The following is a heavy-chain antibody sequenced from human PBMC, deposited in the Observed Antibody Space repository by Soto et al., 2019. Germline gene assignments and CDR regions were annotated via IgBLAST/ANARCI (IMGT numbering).Heavy chain of an antibody. J-gene: IGHJ6*02. Sequence: QVQLVESGGGVVQPGRSLRLSCAASGFTFSSYAMHWVRQAPGKGLEWVAVISYDGSNKYYADSVKGRFTISRDNSKNTLYLQMNSLRAEDTAVYYCARDGAAETNYYYYGMDVWGQGTTVTVSS. CDR1: GFTFSSYA. CDR3: ARDGAAETNYYYYGMDV. D-gene: IGHD6-13*01. V-gene: IGHV3-30-3*01. CDR2: ISYDGSNK.